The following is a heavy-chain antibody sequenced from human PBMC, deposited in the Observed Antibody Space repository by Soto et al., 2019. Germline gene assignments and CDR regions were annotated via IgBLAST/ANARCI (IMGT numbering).Heavy chain of an antibody. J-gene: IGHJ6*03. CDR2: IVVGSGNT. V-gene: IGHV1-58*01. D-gene: IGHD6-13*01. CDR1: GFTFTSSA. Sequence: ASVKVSCKASGFTFTSSAVQWVRQARGQRLEWIGWIVVGSGNTNYAQKFQERVTITRDMSTSTAYMELSSLRSEDTAVYYCARCPKAAAGGSGYYYYYMDVWGKGTTVTVSS. CDR3: ARCPKAAAGGSGYYYYYMDV.